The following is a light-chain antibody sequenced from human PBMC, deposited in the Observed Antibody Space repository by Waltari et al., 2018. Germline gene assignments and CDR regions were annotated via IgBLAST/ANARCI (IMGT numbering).Light chain of an antibody. Sequence: EIVLTQSPGTLSLSPGERATLSCRASQSISKYLAWYQQKPGQAPRLLTYHASRRAAGIPDRFSGSGSGTDFSLTISRLEPEDFAVYYCQHYESLPVTFGQGTKVEIK. V-gene: IGKV3-20*01. CDR3: QHYESLPVT. CDR2: HAS. CDR1: QSISKY. J-gene: IGKJ1*01.